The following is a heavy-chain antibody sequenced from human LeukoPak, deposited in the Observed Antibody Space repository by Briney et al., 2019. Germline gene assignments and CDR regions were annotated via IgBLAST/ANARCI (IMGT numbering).Heavy chain of an antibody. CDR3: ARDRVTMVRGVNYYFDY. J-gene: IGHJ4*02. CDR2: IKQDGSEK. Sequence: PGGSLRLSCAASGFTFSSYWMSWVRQAPGKGLEWVARIKQDGSEKYYVDSVKGRFTISRDNAKNSLYLQMNSLRAEDAAVYYCARDRVTMVRGVNYYFDYWGQGTLVTVSS. V-gene: IGHV3-7*03. D-gene: IGHD3-10*01. CDR1: GFTFSSYW.